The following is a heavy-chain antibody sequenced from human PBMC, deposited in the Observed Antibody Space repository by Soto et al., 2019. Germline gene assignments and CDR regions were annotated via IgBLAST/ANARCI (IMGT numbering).Heavy chain of an antibody. D-gene: IGHD3-22*01. V-gene: IGHV3-23*01. J-gene: IGHJ4*02. Sequence: PGGSLRLSCAASGFTFSSYAMSWVRQAPGKGLEWVSAISGSGGSTYYADSVKGRFTISRDNSKNTLYLQMNSLRAEDTAVYYCAKDQGHYYDSSGYYGWGQGTLVTVSS. CDR3: AKDQGHYYDSSGYYG. CDR2: ISGSGGST. CDR1: GFTFSSYA.